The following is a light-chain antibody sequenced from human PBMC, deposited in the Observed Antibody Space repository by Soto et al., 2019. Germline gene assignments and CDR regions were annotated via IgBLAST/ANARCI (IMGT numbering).Light chain of an antibody. CDR1: QGISSY. V-gene: IGKV1-9*01. CDR3: QQLNSYPIT. Sequence: DIPLTQSPSFLSASVGDRVTITCRASQGISSYLAWYQQKPGKAPKLLIYAASTLQSGVPSRFSGSGSGTEFTLTISSLQPEDFATHYCQQLNSYPITFGQGTRLEIK. J-gene: IGKJ5*01. CDR2: AAS.